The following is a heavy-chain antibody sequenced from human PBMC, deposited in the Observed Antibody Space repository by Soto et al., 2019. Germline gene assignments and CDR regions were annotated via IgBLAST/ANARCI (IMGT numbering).Heavy chain of an antibody. V-gene: IGHV4-31*03. CDR1: GGSISSGGYY. J-gene: IGHJ4*02. CDR3: ATRPDYGDYPYYFDY. D-gene: IGHD4-17*01. CDR2: IYYSGST. Sequence: QVQLQESGPGLVKPSQTLSLTCTVSGGSISSGGYYWSWIRQHPGKGLEWIGYIYYSGSTYYNPSLKSRVTTSVDTSKNQFSLKLSSVTAADTAVYYCATRPDYGDYPYYFDYWGQGTLVTVSS.